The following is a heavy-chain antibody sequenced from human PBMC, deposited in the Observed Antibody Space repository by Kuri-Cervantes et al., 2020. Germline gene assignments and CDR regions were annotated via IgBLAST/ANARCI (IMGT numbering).Heavy chain of an antibody. CDR2: INAGNGNT. CDR3: ARDLPYYDSSGYQLINYYMDV. V-gene: IGHV1-3*01. D-gene: IGHD3-22*01. J-gene: IGHJ6*03. Sequence: ASVKVSCKASGGTFSSYAMHWVRQAPGQRLEWMGWINAGNGNTKYSQKFQGRVTITRDISASTAYMELNSLRSEDTAVYYCARDLPYYDSSGYQLINYYMDVWGKGTTVTVSS. CDR1: GGTFSSYA.